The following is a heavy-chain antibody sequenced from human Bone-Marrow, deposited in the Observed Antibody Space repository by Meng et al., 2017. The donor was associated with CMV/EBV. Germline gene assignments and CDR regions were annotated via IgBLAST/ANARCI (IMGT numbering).Heavy chain of an antibody. V-gene: IGHV1-2*02. CDR2: INPNSGGT. D-gene: IGHD1-26*01. CDR3: ASPTRYSGSESAFDI. J-gene: IGHJ3*02. Sequence: ASVKVSCKASGYTFTGYYMHWVRQAPGQGLEWMGWINPNSGGTNYAQKFQGRVTMTRDTSISTAYMELSRLRSDDTAVYYCASPTRYSGSESAFDIWGQGTMVTFSS. CDR1: GYTFTGYY.